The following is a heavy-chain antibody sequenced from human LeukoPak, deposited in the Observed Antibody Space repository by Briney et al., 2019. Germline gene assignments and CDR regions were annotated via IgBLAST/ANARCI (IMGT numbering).Heavy chain of an antibody. J-gene: IGHJ6*03. CDR1: GGSISSSSYY. CDR2: IYYSGNT. Sequence: SETLSLTCTVSGGSISSSSYYWGWIRQPPGKGLEWIGSIYYSGNTYYNPSLKSRVTISVDTSKNQFSLKLSSVTAADTAVYYCARRSLVYYYYYMDVWGKGTTVTVSS. D-gene: IGHD2-15*01. CDR3: ARRSLVYYYYYMDV. V-gene: IGHV4-39*01.